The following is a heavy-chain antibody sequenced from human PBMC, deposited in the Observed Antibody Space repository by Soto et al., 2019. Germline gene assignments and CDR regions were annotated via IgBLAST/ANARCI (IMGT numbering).Heavy chain of an antibody. Sequence: SVKVSCKASGGTFSSYTISWVRQAPGQGLEWMGRIIPILGIANYAQKFQGRVTITADESTSTAYMELSSLRSEDTAVYYCARVEAVVVVAATRGLTDALLYYGMDVWGQGTTVTVSS. D-gene: IGHD2-15*01. V-gene: IGHV1-69*02. J-gene: IGHJ6*02. CDR3: ARVEAVVVVAATRGLTDALLYYGMDV. CDR1: GGTFSSYT. CDR2: IIPILGIA.